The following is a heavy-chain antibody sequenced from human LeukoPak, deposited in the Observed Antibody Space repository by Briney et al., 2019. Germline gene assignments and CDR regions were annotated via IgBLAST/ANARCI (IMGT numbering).Heavy chain of an antibody. CDR3: AKAFGLLWFGEFSPRENYYFDY. V-gene: IGHV3-23*01. J-gene: IGHJ4*02. Sequence: PGGSLRLSCAASGFTFSSYAMSWVRQAPGKGLEWVSAISGSGGSTYYADSVKGRFTISRDNSKNTLYLQMNSLRAEDTAVYYCAKAFGLLWFGEFSPRENYYFDYWGQGTLVTVSS. CDR2: ISGSGGST. D-gene: IGHD3-10*01. CDR1: GFTFSSYA.